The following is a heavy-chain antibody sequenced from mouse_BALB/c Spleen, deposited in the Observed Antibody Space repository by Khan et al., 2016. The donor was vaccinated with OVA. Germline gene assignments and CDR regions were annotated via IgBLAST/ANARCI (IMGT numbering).Heavy chain of an antibody. Sequence: QMQLEESGAELVRPGASVKLSCKTSGYIFTTYWIHWVKQRSGQGLEWIARIYPGTGNIYYSANFKGKATLTADNSSSTAYMQFSSLKSEDSAVHFCAREEALYYFDYKGQGTTRTVSA. D-gene: IGHD3-2*02. V-gene: IGHV1-76*01. CDR2: IYPGTGNI. CDR3: AREEALYYFDY. CDR1: GYIFTTYW. J-gene: IGHJ2*01.